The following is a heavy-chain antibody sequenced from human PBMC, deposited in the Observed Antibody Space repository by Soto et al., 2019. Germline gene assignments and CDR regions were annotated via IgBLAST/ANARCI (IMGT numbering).Heavy chain of an antibody. CDR3: AKDMHGNGEYYFDY. D-gene: IGHD4-17*01. J-gene: IGHJ4*02. CDR1: GFTFSSYG. Sequence: GGSLRLSCAASGFTFSSYGMHWVRQAPGKGLEWVAVVSYDGSKKYYADSVKGRFTTSRDNSMSTLFLQMNSLRAEDTAVYHCAKDMHGNGEYYFDYWGQGSLVTVS. CDR2: VSYDGSKK. V-gene: IGHV3-30*18.